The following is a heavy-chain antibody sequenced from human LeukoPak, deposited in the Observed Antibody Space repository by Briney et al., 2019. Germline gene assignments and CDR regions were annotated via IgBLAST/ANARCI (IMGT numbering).Heavy chain of an antibody. Sequence: SLRLSCAASGFSFYDYAMHWVRQAPGKGLEWVSGISWNSDNIGYADSVKARFTISRDNAKNSLFLQMNSLRAEDTALYYCAKDRQWLANDAFDIWGQGTMVTVSS. J-gene: IGHJ3*02. CDR2: ISWNSDNI. CDR1: GFSFYDYA. D-gene: IGHD6-19*01. V-gene: IGHV3-9*01. CDR3: AKDRQWLANDAFDI.